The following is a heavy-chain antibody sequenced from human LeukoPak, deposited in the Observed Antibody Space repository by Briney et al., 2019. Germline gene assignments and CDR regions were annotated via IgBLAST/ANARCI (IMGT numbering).Heavy chain of an antibody. CDR1: ASSISSYY. CDR2: IYYTGST. D-gene: IGHD6-6*01. J-gene: IGHJ2*01. CDR3: ARDPGLYSSSTDWYFDL. V-gene: IGHV4-59*01. Sequence: SETLSLTCTVSASSISSYYWSWIRQPPGKGLEWIGYIYYTGSTKYSPSLKSRVTISVDTSMNQFSLKLSSVTAADTAVYYCARDPGLYSSSTDWYFDLWGRGTLVTVSS.